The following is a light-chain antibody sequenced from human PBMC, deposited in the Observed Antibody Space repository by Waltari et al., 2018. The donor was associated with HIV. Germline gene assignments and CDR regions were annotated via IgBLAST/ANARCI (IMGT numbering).Light chain of an antibody. CDR1: RSVTSY. CDR3: QQYDISPWT. J-gene: IGKJ1*01. V-gene: IGKV3-11*01. CDR2: DTS. Sequence: EIVLTQSPVTLSLSPGERATLSCRASRSVTSYLAWYQQKPGQSPRLLIYDTSNRATDIPARFSGSGSGTDFTLTISSLEPEDSAVYYCQQYDISPWTFGQGTKVEI.